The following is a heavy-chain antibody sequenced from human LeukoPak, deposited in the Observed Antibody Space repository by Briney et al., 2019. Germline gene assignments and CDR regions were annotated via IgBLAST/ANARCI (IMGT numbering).Heavy chain of an antibody. CDR1: GGSISNYY. V-gene: IGHV4-4*07. CDR3: ARFSSIAAAFDY. Sequence: SETLSLTCTVSGGSISNYYWSWIRQPAGKGLEWIGRIYISGTTHYNPSLKSRVTMSVDTTKNQFSLNLSSVTAADTAVYYCARFSSIAAAFDYWGLGTLVTVPS. CDR2: IYISGTT. D-gene: IGHD6-13*01. J-gene: IGHJ4*02.